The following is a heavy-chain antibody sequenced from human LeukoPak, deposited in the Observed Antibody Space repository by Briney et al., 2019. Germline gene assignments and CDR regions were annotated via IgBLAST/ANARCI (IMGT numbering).Heavy chain of an antibody. J-gene: IGHJ1*01. V-gene: IGHV3-7*01. D-gene: IGHD3-22*01. Sequence: GRSLRLSCEASGLTFSRDWMGWVRQAPGKGLEWVANIRQDGGETYYGDSAKGRSIISRDNANNSLFLQMNRLRAEDTAVYYCATYSSLNTREFQYWGQGTLVTVSP. CDR1: GLTFSRDW. CDR3: ATYSSLNTREFQY. CDR2: IRQDGGET.